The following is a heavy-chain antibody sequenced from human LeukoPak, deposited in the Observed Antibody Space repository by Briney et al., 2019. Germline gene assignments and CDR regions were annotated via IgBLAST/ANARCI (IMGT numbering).Heavy chain of an antibody. J-gene: IGHJ6*03. D-gene: IGHD3-10*01. Sequence: PSETLSLTCTVSGGSISSSSYYWGWIRQPPGKGLEWIGSIYYSGSTYYNPSLKSRVTISVDTSKNQFSLKLSSVTAADTAVYYCARGSPHMVRGVIITGDYYYYYMDVWGKGTTVTVSS. CDR2: IYYSGST. CDR1: GGSISSSSYY. CDR3: ARGSPHMVRGVIITGDYYYYYMDV. V-gene: IGHV4-39*07.